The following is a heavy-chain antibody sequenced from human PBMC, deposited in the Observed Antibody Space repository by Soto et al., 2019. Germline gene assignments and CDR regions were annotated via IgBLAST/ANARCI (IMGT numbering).Heavy chain of an antibody. CDR2: ISYDGSNK. J-gene: IGHJ6*02. D-gene: IGHD4-17*01. V-gene: IGHV3-30*18. Sequence: QVQLVESGGGVVQPGRSLRLSCAASGFTFSSDGMHWVRQAPGKGLEWVAVISYDGSNKYYADSVKGRFTISRDNSKNTLYLQMNSLRAEDTAVYYCAKGDDYGDYSRYGMDVWGQGTTVTVSS. CDR1: GFTFSSDG. CDR3: AKGDDYGDYSRYGMDV.